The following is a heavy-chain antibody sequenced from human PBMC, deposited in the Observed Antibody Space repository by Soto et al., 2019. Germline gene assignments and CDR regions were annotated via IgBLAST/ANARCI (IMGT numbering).Heavy chain of an antibody. CDR1: RYTFTSYA. CDR3: ARTYSDILTGYSPNPFDY. V-gene: IGHV1-3*01. D-gene: IGHD3-9*01. Sequence: ASVKVSCKASRYTFTSYAIHWVRQAPGQRLEWMGWINAGYGNTKYSQKFQGRVTITRDTSASTAFMELNSLRSEDTALYYCARTYSDILTGYSPNPFDYWGQGTLVTVSS. J-gene: IGHJ4*02. CDR2: INAGYGNT.